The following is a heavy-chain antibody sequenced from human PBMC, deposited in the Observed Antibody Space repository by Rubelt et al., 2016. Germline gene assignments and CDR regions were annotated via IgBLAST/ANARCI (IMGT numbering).Heavy chain of an antibody. J-gene: IGHJ4*02. CDR2: INPSGGST. V-gene: IGHV1-46*01. D-gene: IGHD4-17*01. CDR3: ARGLNYGDYSDF. Sequence: QVQVVQSGAEVKKPGASVKVSCKASGYTFTDFAVNWVRQAPGQRLEWMGMINPSGGSTTYAQKFQGRVTMTRDTSTTTVYMELSSLRSEDTAVYYCARGLNYGDYSDFWGQGTPVTVSS. CDR1: GYTFTDFA.